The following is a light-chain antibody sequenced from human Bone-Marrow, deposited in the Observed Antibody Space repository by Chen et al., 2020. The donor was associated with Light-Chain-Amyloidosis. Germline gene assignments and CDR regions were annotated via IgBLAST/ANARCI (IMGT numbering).Light chain of an antibody. J-gene: IGLJ3*02. CDR3: QSYDNSLTSLV. CDR1: TSNIGADYD. Sequence: QSVLTQPPSVSGAPAQRVTISCTGTTSNIGADYDVHWYQQVPGTAPKLLILANSNRPSGVPDRFSGSRSGTSASLAITGLQAEDEAHYYCQSYDNSLTSLVFGGGTKLTVL. CDR2: ANS. V-gene: IGLV1-40*01.